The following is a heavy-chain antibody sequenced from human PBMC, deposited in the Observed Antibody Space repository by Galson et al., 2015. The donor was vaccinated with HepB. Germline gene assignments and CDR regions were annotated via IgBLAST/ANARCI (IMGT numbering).Heavy chain of an antibody. CDR3: VKSHKISYFDH. V-gene: IGHV3-23*01. J-gene: IGHJ4*02. CDR1: GFTFANYA. Sequence: SLRLSCAASGFTFANYAMTWVRQAPGKGLEWVSGISGSGGTTYNADSVKGRFSISRDNSKNTLYLQMNSLRSDDTAIYYCVKSHKISYFDHWGQGTLVTVSS. CDR2: ISGSGGTT.